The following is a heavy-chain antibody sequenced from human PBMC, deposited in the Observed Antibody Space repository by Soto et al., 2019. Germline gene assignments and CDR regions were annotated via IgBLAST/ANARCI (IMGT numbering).Heavy chain of an antibody. Sequence: QVQLQESGPGLVKPSETLSLTCTVSGGSIGSYYWNWIRQPPGKGLEWIGYIYYSGSTNYNPSLKRRVTKSVDTSKNQFSRKLSSVTAADTAVYYCAREGYSSSWYYYYAMDVWGQGTTVTVSS. CDR3: AREGYSSSWYYYYAMDV. CDR1: GGSIGSYY. D-gene: IGHD6-13*01. J-gene: IGHJ6*02. CDR2: IYYSGST. V-gene: IGHV4-59*01.